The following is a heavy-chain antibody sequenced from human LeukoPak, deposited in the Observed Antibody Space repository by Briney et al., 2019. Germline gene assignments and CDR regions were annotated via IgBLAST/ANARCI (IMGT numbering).Heavy chain of an antibody. J-gene: IGHJ4*02. D-gene: IGHD5-12*01. CDR2: ISSGSSYT. CDR1: GFTFSDYY. Sequence: PGGSLRLSCAASGFTFSDYYMSWIRRAPGKGLEWLSYISSGSSYTNYADSVKGRFTISRDNAKNSLYLQMNSLRAEDTAVYYCARDLRGYSGSNFDYWGQGTLVTVSS. CDR3: ARDLRGYSGSNFDY. V-gene: IGHV3-11*06.